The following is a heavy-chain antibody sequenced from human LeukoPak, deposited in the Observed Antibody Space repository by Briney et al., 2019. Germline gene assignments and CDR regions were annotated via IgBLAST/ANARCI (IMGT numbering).Heavy chain of an antibody. CDR3: ARSIGLTGGGVDV. D-gene: IGHD3-9*01. CDR1: GFTFSSYS. J-gene: IGHJ6*02. V-gene: IGHV3-48*04. Sequence: GGSLRLSCAASGFTFSSYSMNWVRQAPGKGLEWVSYITDSGNTIHYADSVKGRFTISRDNAKNSLYLQMNSLRAEDTAVYCCARSIGLTGGGVDVWGQGTTVTVSS. CDR2: ITDSGNTI.